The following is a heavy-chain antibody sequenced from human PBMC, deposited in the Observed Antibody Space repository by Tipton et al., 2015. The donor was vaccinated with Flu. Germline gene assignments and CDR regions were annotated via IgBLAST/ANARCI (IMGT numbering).Heavy chain of an antibody. CDR2: TYYSGST. D-gene: IGHD3-10*01. CDR1: GGSISSGGAY. V-gene: IGHV4-31*03. CDR3: ARDQGFGDGLTYDYYVMDV. J-gene: IGHJ6*02. Sequence: TLSLTCTVSGGSISSGGAYWSWIRQHPGKGLEWIGSTYYSGSTYYNPSLKSRVTISVDTSKNQFSLKLNSVTAADTAVYYCARDQGFGDGLTYDYYVMDVWDQGP.